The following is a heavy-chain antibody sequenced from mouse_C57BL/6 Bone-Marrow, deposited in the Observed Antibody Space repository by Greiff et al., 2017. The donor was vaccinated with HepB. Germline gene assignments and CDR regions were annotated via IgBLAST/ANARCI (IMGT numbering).Heavy chain of an antibody. J-gene: IGHJ1*03. CDR1: GYTFTDYN. Sequence: DVQLVESGPELVKPGASVKIPCKASGYTFTDYNMDWVKQSHGKSLEWIGDINPNNGGTIYNQKFKGKATLTVDKSSSTAYMELRSLTSEDTAVYYCARRDYRYLDVWGTGTTVTVSS. CDR3: ARRDYRYLDV. CDR2: INPNNGGT. V-gene: IGHV1-18*01. D-gene: IGHD1-1*02.